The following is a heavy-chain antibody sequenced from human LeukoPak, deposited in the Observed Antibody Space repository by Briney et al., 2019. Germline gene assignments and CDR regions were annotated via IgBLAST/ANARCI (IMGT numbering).Heavy chain of an antibody. D-gene: IGHD6-13*01. CDR3: ASSSIAADMDV. Sequence: SETLSLTCAVYGGSFSGYYWSWIRQPPGKGLEWIGEINHSGSTNYNPSLTSRVTISVDTSKNQFSLKLSSVTAADTAVYYCASSSIAADMDVWGKGTTVTVSS. CDR1: GGSFSGYY. J-gene: IGHJ6*03. V-gene: IGHV4-34*01. CDR2: INHSGST.